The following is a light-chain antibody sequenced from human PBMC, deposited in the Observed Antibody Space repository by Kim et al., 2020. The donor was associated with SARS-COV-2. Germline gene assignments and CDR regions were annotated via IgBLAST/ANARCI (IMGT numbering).Light chain of an antibody. Sequence: IVLTQSPGTLSLSPGERATLSCRASQSVSSSHLAWYQQKPGHAPRLLIYTASIRAAGVADRFTGSGSGTDFTLTISRLEPEDSAVYYCQQYDTSSYTFGPGTKLEI. V-gene: IGKV3-20*01. CDR3: QQYDTSSYT. CDR2: TAS. J-gene: IGKJ2*01. CDR1: QSVSSSH.